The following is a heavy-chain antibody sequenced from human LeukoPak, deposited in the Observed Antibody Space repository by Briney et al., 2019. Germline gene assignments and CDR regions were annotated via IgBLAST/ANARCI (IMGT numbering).Heavy chain of an antibody. CDR3: ARDRITMVRGPHAGFDP. Sequence: ASVKVSCKASGYTFTGYYMHWVRQAPGQGLEWMGWINPNSGGTNYAQKFQGGVTMTRDTSISTAYMELSRLRSDDTAVYYCARDRITMVRGPHAGFDPWGQGTLVTVSS. D-gene: IGHD3-10*01. CDR2: INPNSGGT. J-gene: IGHJ5*02. V-gene: IGHV1-2*02. CDR1: GYTFTGYY.